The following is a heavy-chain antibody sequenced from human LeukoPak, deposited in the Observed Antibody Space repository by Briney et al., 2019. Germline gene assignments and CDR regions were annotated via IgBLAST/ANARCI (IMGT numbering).Heavy chain of an antibody. CDR3: ARVGSVTNFGVVSYYFDY. J-gene: IGHJ4*02. V-gene: IGHV5-51*01. Sequence: PGASLKISCKAAGYSFGYYWIAWVREMPGRGLEWVGIIYTDDSDSTYRPSFQGQATISVDKSINTAYLQWSSLKASNTAIYYCARVGSVTNFGVVSYYFDYWGQGTLVTVSS. D-gene: IGHD3-3*01. CDR2: IYTDDSDS. CDR1: GYSFGYYW.